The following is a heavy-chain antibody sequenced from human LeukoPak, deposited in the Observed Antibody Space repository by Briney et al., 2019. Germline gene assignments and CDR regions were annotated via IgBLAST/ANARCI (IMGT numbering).Heavy chain of an antibody. J-gene: IGHJ4*02. Sequence: PSETLSLTCTVSGGSISSYYWSWIRQPAGKGLEWIGRIYTSGSTYYNPSLKSRVTISVDTSKNQFSLKLSSVTAADTAVYYCARLYYYGSGSSLPFDYWGQGTLVTVSS. CDR3: ARLYYYGSGSSLPFDY. V-gene: IGHV4-4*07. CDR2: IYTSGST. D-gene: IGHD3-10*01. CDR1: GGSISSYY.